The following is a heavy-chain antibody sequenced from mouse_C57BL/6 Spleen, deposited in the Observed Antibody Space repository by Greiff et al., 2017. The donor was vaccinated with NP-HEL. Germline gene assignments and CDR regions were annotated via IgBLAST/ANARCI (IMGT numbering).Heavy chain of an antibody. D-gene: IGHD1-1*01. CDR3: ARGGYGSSYESWYFDV. V-gene: IGHV1-22*01. J-gene: IGHJ1*03. Sequence: EVQLQQSGPELVKPGASVKMSCKASGYTFTDYNMHWVKQSHGKSLEWIGYINPNNGGTSYNQKFKGKATLTVNKSSSTAYMELRSLTSEDSAVYYCARGGYGSSYESWYFDVWGTGTTVTVSS. CDR2: INPNNGGT. CDR1: GYTFTDYN.